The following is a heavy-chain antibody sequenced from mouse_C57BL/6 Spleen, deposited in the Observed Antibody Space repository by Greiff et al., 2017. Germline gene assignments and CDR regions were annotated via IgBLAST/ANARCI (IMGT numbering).Heavy chain of an antibody. CDR2: ISNLAYSI. J-gene: IGHJ4*01. CDR1: GFTFSDYG. CDR3: ARLTGPYYAMDY. V-gene: IGHV5-15*01. D-gene: IGHD4-1*01. Sequence: DVMLVESGGGLVQPGGSLKLSCAASGFTFSDYGMAWVRQAPRKGPEWVAFISNLAYSIYYADTVTGRFTISRENAKNTLYLEMSSLRSEDTAMYYCARLTGPYYAMDYWGQGTSVTVSS.